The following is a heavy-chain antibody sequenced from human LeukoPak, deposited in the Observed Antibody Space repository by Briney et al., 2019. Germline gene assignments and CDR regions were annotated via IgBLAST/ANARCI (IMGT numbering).Heavy chain of an antibody. Sequence: GGSLRLSCAASGFTFSSYGMHWVRQAPGKGLEWVAVIWYDGSNKYYADSVKGRFTISRDNSKNTLYLQMNSLRAEDTAVYYCARFQPDGGNSDLDYWGQGTLVTVSS. CDR3: ARFQPDGGNSDLDY. D-gene: IGHD4-23*01. CDR1: GFTFSSYG. V-gene: IGHV3-33*01. CDR2: IWYDGSNK. J-gene: IGHJ4*02.